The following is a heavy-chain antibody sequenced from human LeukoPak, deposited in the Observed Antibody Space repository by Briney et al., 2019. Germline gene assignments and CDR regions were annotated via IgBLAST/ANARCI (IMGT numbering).Heavy chain of an antibody. CDR1: GGSISSSSHY. Sequence: TSETLSLTCTVSGGSISSSSHYWGWIRQPPGKGLEWIGSVYSSGSTYYNSSLRSRVTISVDTSKNQFSVKMNSLTAADTAVYYCARQIITYYYDSSGYYFDYWGQGTLVTVSS. J-gene: IGHJ4*02. CDR2: VYSSGST. D-gene: IGHD3-22*01. V-gene: IGHV4-39*01. CDR3: ARQIITYYYDSSGYYFDY.